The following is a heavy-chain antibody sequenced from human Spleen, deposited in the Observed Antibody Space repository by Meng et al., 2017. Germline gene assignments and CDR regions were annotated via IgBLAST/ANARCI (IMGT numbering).Heavy chain of an antibody. Sequence: GESLKISCAASGFTFSSYSLTWVRQAPGKGLEWVSSISSSGTYIYYTDSLKGRFTISRDNVKNSMYLQMNSLRAEDTAIYYCAKINYGDYFDYWGQGTLVTVYS. CDR2: ISSSGTYI. CDR3: AKINYGDYFDY. J-gene: IGHJ4*02. D-gene: IGHD4-17*01. CDR1: GFTFSSYS. V-gene: IGHV3-21*01.